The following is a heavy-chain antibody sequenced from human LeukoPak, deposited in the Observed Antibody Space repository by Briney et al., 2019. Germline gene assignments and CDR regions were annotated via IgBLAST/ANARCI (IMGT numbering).Heavy chain of an antibody. CDR1: GYILTAYY. CDR3: ARESGSYFRAADY. J-gene: IGHJ4*02. D-gene: IGHD1-26*01. V-gene: IGHV1-2*02. CDR2: INLNSGGT. Sequence: ASVKVSCKASGYILTAYYISWVRLAPGQGLEWMGWINLNSGGTNYARKFQGRVTMTRDTSISTAYMELSRLRSDDTAVYYCARESGSYFRAADYWGQGTLVTVSS.